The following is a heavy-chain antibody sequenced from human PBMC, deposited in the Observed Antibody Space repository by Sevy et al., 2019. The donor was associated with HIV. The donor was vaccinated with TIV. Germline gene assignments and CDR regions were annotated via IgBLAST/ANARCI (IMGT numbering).Heavy chain of an antibody. J-gene: IGHJ6*02. CDR2: IKQDGSEK. CDR1: GFTFSSYW. V-gene: IGHV3-7*03. D-gene: IGHD3-10*01. CDR3: ARVISGPEDYYYYYGMDV. Sequence: GGSLRLSCAASGFTFSSYWMSWVRQAPGKGLEWVANIKQDGSEKYYVYSVKGRFTISRDNAKNSLYLQMNSLRAEDTAVYYCARVISGPEDYYYYYGMDVWGQGTTVTVSS.